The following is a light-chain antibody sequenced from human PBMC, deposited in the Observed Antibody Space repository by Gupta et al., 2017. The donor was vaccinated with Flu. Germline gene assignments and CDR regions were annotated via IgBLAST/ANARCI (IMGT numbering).Light chain of an antibody. CDR2: QAS. V-gene: IGKV1-5*03. CDR3: QQYHSYSHT. J-gene: IGKJ2*01. CDR1: QGISTW. Sequence: DIQMTQSPSTLSASVGDRVTITCRASQGISTWLAWYQQKPGKAPNLLIFQASSLQSGVPSRFSGSGSGTEFTLTISSLLPDDFATYYCQQYHSYSHTFGQGTRLGIK.